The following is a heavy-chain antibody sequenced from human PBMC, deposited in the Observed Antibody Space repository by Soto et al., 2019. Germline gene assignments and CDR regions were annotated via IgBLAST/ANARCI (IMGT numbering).Heavy chain of an antibody. Sequence: LSLTCNVSGGSFSSSSYYWGWIRQAPGKGLEWIVSTYYSAGTYYNPSLKSRVTTSMDASKNQFSLTVTSVTAADTAIYYCARHASRGYSSSWYFEDWGQGTPVTVSS. V-gene: IGHV4-39*01. CDR3: ARHASRGYSSSWYFED. CDR1: GGSFSSSSYY. CDR2: TYYSAGT. D-gene: IGHD6-13*01. J-gene: IGHJ4*02.